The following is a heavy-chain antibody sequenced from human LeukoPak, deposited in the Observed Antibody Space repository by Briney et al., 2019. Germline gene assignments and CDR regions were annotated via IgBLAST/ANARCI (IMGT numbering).Heavy chain of an antibody. CDR2: ISTRGGGI. J-gene: IGHJ4*02. CDR3: AKDGFDYYDSSGYYYFDY. D-gene: IGHD3-22*01. CDR1: GVTFSNHA. V-gene: IGHV3-23*01. Sequence: GGSLRLSCAGSGVTFSNHAMSWVRQAPGKGLEWVSGISTRGGGIYYADSVKGRFTISRDKSKNTLYLQMKSLRAEDTAVYYCAKDGFDYYDSSGYYYFDYWGQGTLVTVSS.